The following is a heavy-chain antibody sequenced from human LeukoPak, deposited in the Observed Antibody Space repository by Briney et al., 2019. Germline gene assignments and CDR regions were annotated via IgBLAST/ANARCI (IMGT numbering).Heavy chain of an antibody. Sequence: PSETLTQTCTVSGASISSYYWNWIRQPPGKGLEWIGYMHYSGSTNYNPSLKGRVTISVDTSKHQFSLKLNSVTSADTAVYYCARDTRYYDNSGYYYFDYWGRGTLVTVSS. V-gene: IGHV4-59*01. D-gene: IGHD3-22*01. CDR1: GASISSYY. CDR3: ARDTRYYDNSGYYYFDY. J-gene: IGHJ4*02. CDR2: MHYSGST.